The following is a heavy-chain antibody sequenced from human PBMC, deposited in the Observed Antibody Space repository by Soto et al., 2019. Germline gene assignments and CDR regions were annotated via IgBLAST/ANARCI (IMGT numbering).Heavy chain of an antibody. Sequence: QVQLVESGGGVVQPGRSLRLSCAASGFTFSSYGMHWVRQAPGKGLEWVAVISYDGSDKYYADSVKGRFTISRDNSNNTRYLPVGSMRGEDTGGYYWAEGVVVATTYFQPWGQGTLVTVSS. CDR2: ISYDGSDK. J-gene: IGHJ1*01. V-gene: IGHV3-30*18. CDR3: AEGVVVATTYFQP. D-gene: IGHD2-15*01. CDR1: GFTFSSYG.